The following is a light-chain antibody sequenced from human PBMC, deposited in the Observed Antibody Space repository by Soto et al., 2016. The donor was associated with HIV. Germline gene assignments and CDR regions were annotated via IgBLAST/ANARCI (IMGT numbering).Light chain of an antibody. CDR2: KAS. CDR1: QTINSW. V-gene: IGKV1-5*03. J-gene: IGKJ2*01. Sequence: DIQMTQSPSTLSASVGDRVTLTCRASQTINSWLAWYQQKPGKAPKLLIYKASNLQSGVPSRFSGSESGTEFTLTISSLQPDDFATYYCQQYNTYPYTFGQGTKLEIK. CDR3: QQYNTYPYT.